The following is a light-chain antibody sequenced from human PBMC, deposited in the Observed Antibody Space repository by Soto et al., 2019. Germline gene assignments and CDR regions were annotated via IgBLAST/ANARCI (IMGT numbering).Light chain of an antibody. J-gene: IGLJ2*01. CDR3: SSYATSRSVV. V-gene: IGLV2-14*01. Sequence: QPVLTQPASVSGSPGQSITISCTGTNSDIGAYDYVSWYQQHPGKAPKLMIYEVTDRPSGVSPRFSASKSANTASLTISGLQTEDEAIYYCSSYATSRSVVFGGGTKLTVL. CDR1: NSDIGAYDY. CDR2: EVT.